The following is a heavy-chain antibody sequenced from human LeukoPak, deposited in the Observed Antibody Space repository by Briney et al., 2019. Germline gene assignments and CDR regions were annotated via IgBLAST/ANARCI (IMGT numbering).Heavy chain of an antibody. V-gene: IGHV4-30-2*01. CDR3: ARAEGSPDY. CDR1: GGSISSGGYY. Sequence: SETLPLTCTVSGGSISSGGYYWSWIRQPPGKGLEWIGYIYHSGSTYYNPSLKSRVTISVDRSKNQFSLKLSSVTAADTAVYYCARAEGSPDYWGQGTLVTVSS. D-gene: IGHD1-26*01. J-gene: IGHJ4*02. CDR2: IYHSGST.